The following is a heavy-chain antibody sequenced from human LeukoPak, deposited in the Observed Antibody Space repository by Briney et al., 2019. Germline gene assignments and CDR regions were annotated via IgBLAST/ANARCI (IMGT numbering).Heavy chain of an antibody. CDR3: ARVLGSGSYYGGYYFDY. J-gene: IGHJ4*02. CDR1: GGSISSYY. CDR2: IYYSGST. V-gene: IGHV4-59*01. Sequence: NPSETLSLTCTVSGGSISSYYWSWIRQPPGKGLEWIGYIYYSGSTNYNPSLKSRVTILVDTSKNQFSLKLSSVTAADTAVYYCARVLGSGSYYGGYYFDYWGQGTLVTVSS. D-gene: IGHD3-10*01.